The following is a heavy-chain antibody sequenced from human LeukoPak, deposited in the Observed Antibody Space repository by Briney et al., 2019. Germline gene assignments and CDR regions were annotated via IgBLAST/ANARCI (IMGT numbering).Heavy chain of an antibody. Sequence: SETLSLTCTASGGSISSYYWSWIRQPPGKGLEWIGYIHYSGSTKYNPSLKSRVTISINTSKNQFSLKLSSVSAADTAVYYCARDRRYCSGNSCPDVWGQGTLVTVSS. V-gene: IGHV4-59*01. CDR3: ARDRRYCSGNSCPDV. D-gene: IGHD2-15*01. CDR1: GGSISSYY. CDR2: IHYSGST. J-gene: IGHJ4*02.